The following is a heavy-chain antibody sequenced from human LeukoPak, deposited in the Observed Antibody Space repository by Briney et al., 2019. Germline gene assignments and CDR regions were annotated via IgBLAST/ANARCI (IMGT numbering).Heavy chain of an antibody. CDR3: AKGSSSGWPYFFDY. CDR2: ISGGSGSST. V-gene: IGHV3-23*01. Sequence: GGSLRLSCAASGFTFSSYAMSWVRQAPGKGLEWFSAISGGSGSSTYYADAVKGRVTISRDNSKTTLYLEMNSLRAEDTAVYYCAKGSSSGWPYFFDYWGQGTLVTVSS. D-gene: IGHD6-19*01. CDR1: GFTFSSYA. J-gene: IGHJ4*02.